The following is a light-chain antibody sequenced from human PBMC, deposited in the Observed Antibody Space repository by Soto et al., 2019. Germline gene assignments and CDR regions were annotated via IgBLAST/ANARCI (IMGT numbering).Light chain of an antibody. CDR2: ASY. J-gene: IGKJ1*01. Sequence: DVMLSHSPSSLSASVGDRVTITCRPSQSISTYLHWYQQKPGTAPKLLIYASYTLRSGVPSRFSGRGSGSDFTLTISSLQAEYFATYSCQQSYSSPLTFAQGTKVDI. CDR1: QSISTY. V-gene: IGKV1-39*01. CDR3: QQSYSSPLT.